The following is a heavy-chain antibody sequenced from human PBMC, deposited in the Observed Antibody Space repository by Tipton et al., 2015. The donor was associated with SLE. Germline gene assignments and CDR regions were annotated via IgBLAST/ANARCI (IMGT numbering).Heavy chain of an antibody. Sequence: TLSLTCSVSSYSIYNGFYWGWIRQSPGKGLEWIGSIYRSGTAYYNPSLKSRVTMSVDTSKNQFSLKLSSMTAADTAVYYCARDPNGGYGSFDYWGLGALVTVSS. V-gene: IGHV4-38-2*02. D-gene: IGHD7-27*01. J-gene: IGHJ4*02. CDR3: ARDPNGGYGSFDY. CDR1: SYSIYNGFY. CDR2: IYRSGTA.